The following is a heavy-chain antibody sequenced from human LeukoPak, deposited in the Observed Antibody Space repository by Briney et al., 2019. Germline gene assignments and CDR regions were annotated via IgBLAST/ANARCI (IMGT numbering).Heavy chain of an antibody. CDR3: ARLILSSYGYFFDY. CDR1: GGSFSGYY. J-gene: IGHJ4*02. V-gene: IGHV4-34*01. CDR2: INHSGST. D-gene: IGHD5-18*01. Sequence: KASETLSLTCAVYGGSFSGYYWSWIRQPPGKGLEWIGEINHSGSTNYNPSLKSRVTISVDTSKNQFSLKLSSVTAADTAVYYCARLILSSYGYFFDYWGQGTLVTVSS.